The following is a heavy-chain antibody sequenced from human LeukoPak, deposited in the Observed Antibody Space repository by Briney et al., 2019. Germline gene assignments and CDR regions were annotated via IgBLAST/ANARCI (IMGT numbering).Heavy chain of an antibody. V-gene: IGHV3-23*01. Sequence: GGSLRLSCAASGFTFSSYAMSWVRQAPGKGLEWVSAISGSGGSTYYADSVKGRFTISRDNSKNTLYLQMNSLRAEDTAVYYCAKASYGSGSYYPFDYWGQGTLVTVSS. D-gene: IGHD3-10*01. CDR3: AKASYGSGSYYPFDY. CDR1: GFTFSSYA. CDR2: ISGSGGST. J-gene: IGHJ4*02.